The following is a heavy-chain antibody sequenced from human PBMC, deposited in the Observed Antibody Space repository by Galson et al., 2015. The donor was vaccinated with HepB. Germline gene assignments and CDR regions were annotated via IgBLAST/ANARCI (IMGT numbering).Heavy chain of an antibody. CDR2: INSNGRTI. Sequence: SLRLSCAASGITLNVYSINWVRQAPGKGLEWVSSINSNGRTIYYADSVKGRFTISRDNAKNSVSLDMDSLRVDDTAVYYCARDWSSRTSGYIDYWGPGTLVTVSS. D-gene: IGHD2-15*01. CDR3: ARDWSSRTSGYIDY. CDR1: GITLNVYS. V-gene: IGHV3-21*01. J-gene: IGHJ4*02.